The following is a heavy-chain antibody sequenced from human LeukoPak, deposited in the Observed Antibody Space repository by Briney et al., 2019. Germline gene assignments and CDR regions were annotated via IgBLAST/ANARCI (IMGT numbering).Heavy chain of an antibody. V-gene: IGHV3-23*01. J-gene: IGHJ4*02. CDR3: ARSITMIVVGYYFDY. Sequence: YPGGSLRLSCAASGFTFSSYAMSWVRQAPGKGLEWVSAISGSGGSTYYADSVKGRFTISRDNSKNTLYLQMNGLRAEDTAVYYCARSITMIVVGYYFDYWGQGTLVTVSS. D-gene: IGHD3-22*01. CDR1: GFTFSSYA. CDR2: ISGSGGST.